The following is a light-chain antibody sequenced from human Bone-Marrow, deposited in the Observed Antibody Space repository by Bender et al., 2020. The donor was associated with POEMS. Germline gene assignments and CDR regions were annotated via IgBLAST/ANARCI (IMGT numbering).Light chain of an antibody. CDR3: SSYGGRNNYV. CDR1: SSDVGGFDF. Sequence: QSALTQPPSASGSPGQSLTISCTGTSSDVGGFDFVAWYQQHPGKVPKLMIYEVNKRPSGVPDRFSGSKSGNTASLTVSGLQAEDEADYYCSSYGGRNNYVFGTGTKVTVL. CDR2: EVN. V-gene: IGLV2-8*01. J-gene: IGLJ1*01.